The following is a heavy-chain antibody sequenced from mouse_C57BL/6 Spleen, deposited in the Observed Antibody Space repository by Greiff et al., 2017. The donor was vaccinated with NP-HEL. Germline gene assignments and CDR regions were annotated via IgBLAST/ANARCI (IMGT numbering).Heavy chain of an antibody. V-gene: IGHV8-8*01. CDR2: IWWDDDK. Sequence: QVTLKVSGPGILQPSQTLSLTCSFSGFSLSTFGMGVGWIRQPSGKGLEWLAHIWWDDDKYYNPALKRRLTISKDTSKNQVFLKIANVDTADTATYYCARMHYYGSSYVGYFDVWGTGTTVTVSS. J-gene: IGHJ1*03. D-gene: IGHD1-1*01. CDR3: ARMHYYGSSYVGYFDV. CDR1: GFSLSTFGMG.